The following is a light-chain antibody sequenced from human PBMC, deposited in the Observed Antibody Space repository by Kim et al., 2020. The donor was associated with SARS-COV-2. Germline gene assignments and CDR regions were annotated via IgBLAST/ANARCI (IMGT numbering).Light chain of an antibody. J-gene: IGKJ1*01. Sequence: EIVLTQSPATLSLSPGERATLSCRASLSVGTYLAWYQHKPGQAPRLVIYGASRRATGIPDRFSGSGSGTDFTLTISRLEPEDFAVFYCEHYHYSPGTFGQGAKVYIK. CDR2: GAS. V-gene: IGKV3-20*01. CDR1: LSVGTY. CDR3: EHYHYSPGT.